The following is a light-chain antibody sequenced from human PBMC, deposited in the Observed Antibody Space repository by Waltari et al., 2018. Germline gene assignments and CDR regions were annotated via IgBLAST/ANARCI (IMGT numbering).Light chain of an antibody. CDR2: WAS. CDR3: QQYYGSPFT. Sequence: DIVMTQSPDSLAVSLGERATINCKSSQSVFYSPNNKNYLSWYQQKPGQPPKLLIYWASSRESGGPDRFSGSGSGTDFTLTISSLQAEDVALYFCQQYYGSPFTFGGGTKVEIK. V-gene: IGKV4-1*01. J-gene: IGKJ4*01. CDR1: QSVFYSPNNKNY.